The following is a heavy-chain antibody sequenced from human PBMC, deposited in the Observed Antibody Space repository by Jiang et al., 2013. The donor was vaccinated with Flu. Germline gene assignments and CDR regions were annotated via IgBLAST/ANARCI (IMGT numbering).Heavy chain of an antibody. V-gene: IGHV1-46*01. CDR2: INPSGGST. CDR1: GYTFISYF. J-gene: IGHJ5*02. CDR3: ARDEVVAAATAWFDP. Sequence: KVSCKASGYTFISYFIHWVRQAPGQGLEWMGIINPSGGSTDYAQKFQGRVTMTRDTSTSTVYMELSSLRSEDTAVYYCARDEVVAAATAWFDPWGQGTLVTVSS. D-gene: IGHD2-15*01.